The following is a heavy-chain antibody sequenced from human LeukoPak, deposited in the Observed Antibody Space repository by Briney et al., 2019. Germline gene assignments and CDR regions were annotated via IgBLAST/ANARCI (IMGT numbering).Heavy chain of an antibody. CDR1: GYTLTELS. CDR3: AITYYYDSSGFI. J-gene: IGHJ3*02. V-gene: IGHV1-24*01. CDR2: FDPEDGET. Sequence: ASVKVSCKVSGYTLTELSMHWVRQAPGKGLEWMGGFDPEDGETIHAQKFQGRVTMTEDTSTDTAYMELSSLRSEDTAVYYCAITYYYDSSGFIWGQGTMVTVSS. D-gene: IGHD3-22*01.